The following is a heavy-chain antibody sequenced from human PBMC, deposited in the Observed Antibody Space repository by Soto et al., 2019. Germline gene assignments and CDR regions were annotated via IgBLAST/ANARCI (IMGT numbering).Heavy chain of an antibody. CDR1: GGSISSYY. D-gene: IGHD6-19*01. CDR3: ARDGRVAGFDY. CDR2: IYYSGST. V-gene: IGHV4-59*01. J-gene: IGHJ4*02. Sequence: SETLSLTCTVSGGSISSYYWSWIRQPPGKGLEWIGYIYYSGSTNYNPSLKSRVTISVDTSKNQFSLKLSSVTAADTAVYYCARDGRVAGFDYWGQGTLVTVS.